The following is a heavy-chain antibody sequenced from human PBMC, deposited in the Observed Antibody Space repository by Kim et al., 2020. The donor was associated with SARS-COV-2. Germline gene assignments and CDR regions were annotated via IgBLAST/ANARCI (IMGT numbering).Heavy chain of an antibody. CDR2: ISSSSSTI. J-gene: IGHJ4*02. CDR1: GFTFSSYS. CDR3: ARDLDSGSTLLVGFDY. Sequence: GGSLRLSCAASGFTFSSYSMNWVRQAPGKGLEWVSYISSSSSTIYYADSVKGRFTISRDNAKNSLYLQMNSLRAEDTAVYYCARDLDSGSTLLVGFDYWGQGTLVTVSS. D-gene: IGHD1-26*01. V-gene: IGHV3-48*04.